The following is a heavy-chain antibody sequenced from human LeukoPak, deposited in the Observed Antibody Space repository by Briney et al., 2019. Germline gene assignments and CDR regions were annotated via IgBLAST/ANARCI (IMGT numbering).Heavy chain of an antibody. CDR1: GFTFSSYT. CDR3: ARDALISYRGAWSQSDY. Sequence: GGSLRLSCAASGFTFSSYTMNWVRQAPGKGLEWVSGITTSGANTYYADSAKGRFTISRDNSKNTLYLQMNRLRAEDTAIYYCARDALISYRGAWSQSDYWGQGTLVTVSS. V-gene: IGHV3-23*01. CDR2: ITTSGANT. J-gene: IGHJ4*02. D-gene: IGHD2-2*01.